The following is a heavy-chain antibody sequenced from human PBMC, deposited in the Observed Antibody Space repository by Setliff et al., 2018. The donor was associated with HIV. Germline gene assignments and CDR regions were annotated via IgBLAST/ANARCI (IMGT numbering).Heavy chain of an antibody. CDR3: ARGTLVVPDARDYYYYLDI. D-gene: IGHD2-2*01. CDR1: GGSFSGYY. Sequence: SETLSLTCAVYGGSFSGYYWAWIRQPPGKGLEWIGEINHSGSTNYNPSLKSRVTTSVDTSKNHFSLSLRSVTAADSAVYYCARGTLVVPDARDYYYYLDIWGQGNTVTVSS. V-gene: IGHV4-34*01. CDR2: INHSGST. J-gene: IGHJ6*03.